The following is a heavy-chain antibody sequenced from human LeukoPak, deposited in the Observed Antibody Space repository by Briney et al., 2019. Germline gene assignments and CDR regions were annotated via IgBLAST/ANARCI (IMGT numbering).Heavy chain of an antibody. J-gene: IGHJ4*02. CDR1: GYSFTTYW. CDR2: IDPSNSYT. CDR3: ARGYCTGGSCLDDY. V-gene: IGHV5-10-1*01. D-gene: IGHD2-15*01. Sequence: GESLKISCKGSGYSFTTYWISRVRQMPGKGLEWMGRIDPSNSYTNYSPSFQGHVTISTDKSISTAYLQWSSLKASDTAMYYCARGYCTGGSCLDDYWGQGTLVTVSS.